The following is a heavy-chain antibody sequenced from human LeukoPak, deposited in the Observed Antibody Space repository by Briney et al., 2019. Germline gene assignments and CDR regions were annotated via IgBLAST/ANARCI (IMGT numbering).Heavy chain of an antibody. J-gene: IGHJ3*02. CDR2: INHSGST. CDR1: GGSFSGYY. CDR3: ARDRAVAGTNIAFDI. D-gene: IGHD6-19*01. Sequence: SETLSLTCAVYGGSFSGYYWSWIRQPPGKGLEWIGEINHSGSTNYNPSLKSRVTISVDTSKNQFSLKLSSVTAADTAVYYCARDRAVAGTNIAFDIWGQGTMVTVSS. V-gene: IGHV4-34*01.